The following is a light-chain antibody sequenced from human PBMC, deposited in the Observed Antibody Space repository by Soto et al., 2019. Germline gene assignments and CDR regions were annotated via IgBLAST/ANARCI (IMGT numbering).Light chain of an antibody. CDR2: AAS. CDR1: QGVSSY. CDR3: QQLNDYPNT. J-gene: IGKJ5*01. Sequence: IPLTQSPSSLAASVGDRVTITCRASQGVSSYLAWYQQIPGKAPKLLISAASTLQSGVPSRFSGSGSGTDFTLTISRLQPEDFASYYCQQLNDYPNTFGQGTRLEIK. V-gene: IGKV1-9*01.